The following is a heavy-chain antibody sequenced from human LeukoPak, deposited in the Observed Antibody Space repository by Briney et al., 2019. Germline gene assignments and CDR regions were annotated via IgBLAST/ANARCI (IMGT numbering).Heavy chain of an antibody. CDR2: INPNSGGT. J-gene: IGHJ3*02. CDR3: ARSYGEADAFDI. D-gene: IGHD3-10*01. V-gene: IGHV1-2*02. Sequence: ASVKVSCKASGYTFTGYYMHWVRQAPGQGLEWMGWINPNSGGTNYAQKFQGRVTMTRDRSISTAYMELSRLRSDDTAVYYCARSYGEADAFDIWGQGTMVTASS. CDR1: GYTFTGYY.